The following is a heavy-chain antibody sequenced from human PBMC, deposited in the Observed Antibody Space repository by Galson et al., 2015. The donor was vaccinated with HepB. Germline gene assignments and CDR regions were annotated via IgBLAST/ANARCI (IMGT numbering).Heavy chain of an antibody. CDR3: ARDGRATVIFDY. CDR2: ISSSSSYT. CDR1: GFTFSDYY. V-gene: IGHV3-11*06. J-gene: IGHJ4*02. Sequence: SLRLSCAASGFTFSDYYMSWIRQAPGKGLEWVSYISSSSSYTNYADSVKGRFTISRDNAKNSLYLQMNSLRAEDTAVYYCARDGRATVIFDYWGQGTLVTVSS. D-gene: IGHD4-11*01.